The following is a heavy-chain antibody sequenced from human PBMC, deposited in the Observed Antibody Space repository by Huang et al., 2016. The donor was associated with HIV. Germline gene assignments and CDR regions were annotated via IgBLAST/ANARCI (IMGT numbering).Heavy chain of an antibody. V-gene: IGHV3-30*18. J-gene: IGHJ4*02. CDR3: ANWVY. Sequence: QVQLVESGGGVVQPGGSLRLSLAASGFTFSSYGMHWVRQAPGKGLEWVAVISYDGSNKYYADSVKGRFTISRDNSKNTLYLQMNSLRAEDTAVYYCANWVYWGQGTLVTVSS. CDR2: ISYDGSNK. CDR1: GFTFSSYG. D-gene: IGHD7-27*01.